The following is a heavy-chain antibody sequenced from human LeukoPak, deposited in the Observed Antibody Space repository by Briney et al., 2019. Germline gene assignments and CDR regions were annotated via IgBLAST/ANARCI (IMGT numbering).Heavy chain of an antibody. Sequence: GGSLRLSCAASGFTFSSYGMHWVRQAPGKGLEWVAVISYDGSNKYYADSVKGRFTTSRDNSKNTLYLQMNSLRAEDTAVYYCAKDLDFDDVGAFDIWGQGTMVTVSS. CDR1: GFTFSSYG. CDR3: AKDLDFDDVGAFDI. V-gene: IGHV3-30*18. D-gene: IGHD3-9*01. J-gene: IGHJ3*02. CDR2: ISYDGSNK.